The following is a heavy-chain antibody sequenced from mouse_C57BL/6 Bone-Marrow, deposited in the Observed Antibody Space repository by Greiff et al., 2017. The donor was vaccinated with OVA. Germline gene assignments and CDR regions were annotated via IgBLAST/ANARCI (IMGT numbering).Heavy chain of an antibody. D-gene: IGHD2-3*01. CDR1: GYTFTSYW. CDR3: ARGSYDGWLLKAMDY. V-gene: IGHV1-52*01. J-gene: IGHJ4*01. CDR2: IDPSDSET. Sequence: QVQLQQPGAELVRPGSSVKLSCKASGYTFTSYWMHWVKQRPIQGLEWIGNIDPSDSETHYNQKFKDKATLTVDKSSSTAYMQLSSLTFEDSAVYYCARGSYDGWLLKAMDYWGQGTSVTVSS.